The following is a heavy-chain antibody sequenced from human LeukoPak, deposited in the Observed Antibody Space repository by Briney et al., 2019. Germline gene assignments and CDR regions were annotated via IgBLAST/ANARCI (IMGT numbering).Heavy chain of an antibody. J-gene: IGHJ4*02. V-gene: IGHV3-23*01. CDR1: GFTFSSYA. CDR2: IIGTTGNT. D-gene: IGHD3-10*01. CDR3: AKYYSGTYYRGLDQ. Sequence: PGGSLRLSCAASGFTFSSYAMSWVRQAPGKGLEWVSTIIGTTGNTYYADSVKGRFTISRDDSKNTVYLQMNSLRAEDTAVYFCAKYYSGTYYRGLDQWGQGTLVTVSS.